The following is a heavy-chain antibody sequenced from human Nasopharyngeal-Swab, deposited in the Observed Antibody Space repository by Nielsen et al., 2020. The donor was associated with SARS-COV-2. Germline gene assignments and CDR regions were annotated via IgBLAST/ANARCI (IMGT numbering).Heavy chain of an antibody. J-gene: IGHJ4*02. V-gene: IGHV3-21*01. CDR3: VRRDRRDY. CDR2: ISGSGSSR. Sequence: GESLKISCAAYGLAFSAYTMNWVRQAPGKGLEWVSSISGSGSSRYYAASLKGRFTISRDNAQNSLFLQINSLTAEDTAFYFCVRRDRRDYWGLGTLVTVSS. CDR1: GLAFSAYT.